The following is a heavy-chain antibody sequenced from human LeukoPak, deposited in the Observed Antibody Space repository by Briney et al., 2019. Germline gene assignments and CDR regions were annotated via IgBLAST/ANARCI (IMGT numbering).Heavy chain of an antibody. Sequence: GGSLRLSCAASGFPFSSYSMNWVRQAPGKGLEWVSYISSSSSTIYHADSVRGRFTISRDNGKNSLYLQMNSLRAEDTALYYCARRFDCWGQGTLVTVSS. J-gene: IGHJ4*02. CDR3: ARRFDC. V-gene: IGHV3-48*01. CDR1: GFPFSSYS. CDR2: ISSSSSTI.